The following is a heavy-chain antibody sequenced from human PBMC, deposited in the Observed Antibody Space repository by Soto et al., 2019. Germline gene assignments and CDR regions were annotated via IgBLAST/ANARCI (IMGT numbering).Heavy chain of an antibody. V-gene: IGHV4-4*07. CDR2: IWTSGST. Sequence: QVQLQESGPGLVQPSETLSLTCNVSGDSMSKYYWGWVRQPAGNGLEWIGRIWTSGSTNYNPSLKSRVTMSIDTSNKHFSLDLKSVTAADTAVYYCARTVGAAYYFDFWGQGVLVTVSS. CDR3: ARTVGAAYYFDF. D-gene: IGHD3-16*01. CDR1: GDSMSKYY. J-gene: IGHJ4*02.